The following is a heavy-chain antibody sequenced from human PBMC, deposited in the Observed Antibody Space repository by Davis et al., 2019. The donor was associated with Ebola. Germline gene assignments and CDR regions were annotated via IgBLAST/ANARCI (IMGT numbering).Heavy chain of an antibody. D-gene: IGHD2-15*01. CDR3: ANLCSGGSCYSYDYFYYGMDV. V-gene: IGHV3-23*01. J-gene: IGHJ6*02. Sequence: GESLKISCEVSGITFSSYVMSWVRQAPGKGLEWVSTISGGGTSTYYADSVKGRFTISRDNSKKPLYLQMNSLRAEDTAVYYCANLCSGGSCYSYDYFYYGMDVWGQGTTVTVSS. CDR2: ISGGGTST. CDR1: GITFSSYV.